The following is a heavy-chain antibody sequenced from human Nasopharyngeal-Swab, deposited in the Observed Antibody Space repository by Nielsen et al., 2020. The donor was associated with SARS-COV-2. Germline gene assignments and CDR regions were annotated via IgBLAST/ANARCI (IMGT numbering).Heavy chain of an antibody. Sequence: GESLKISCKSSGYTFTNYWITWVRQMPGYGLEWMGRIDPSDSYINYSPSFQGHVTISADKSISTAYLQWSSLKASDTAMYYCARRKPGYYDFWSGQLDYWGQGTLVTVSS. CDR2: IDPSDSYI. V-gene: IGHV5-10-1*01. J-gene: IGHJ4*02. CDR1: GYTFTNYW. D-gene: IGHD3-3*01. CDR3: ARRKPGYYDFWSGQLDY.